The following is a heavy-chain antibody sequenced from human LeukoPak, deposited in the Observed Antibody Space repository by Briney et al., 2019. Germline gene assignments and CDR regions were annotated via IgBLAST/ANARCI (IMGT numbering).Heavy chain of an antibody. CDR3: ANSREYSSSTWYHYFRH. D-gene: IGHD6-13*01. CDR2: IYYSGST. CDR1: GGSISTSSYY. V-gene: IGHV4-39*01. J-gene: IGHJ4*02. Sequence: PSETLSLTCSVSGGSISTSSYYWGWIRQPPGKGLEWIGSIYYSGSTDYNPSLKSRVTISLDTSKNQFSLKLSSVTAADTAVYYCANSREYSSSTWYHYFRHWSQGTLVTVSS.